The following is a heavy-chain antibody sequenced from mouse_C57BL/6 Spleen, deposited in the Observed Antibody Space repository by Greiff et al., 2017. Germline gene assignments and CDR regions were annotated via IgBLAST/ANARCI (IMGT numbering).Heavy chain of an antibody. CDR1: GYAFSSYW. D-gene: IGHD2-4*01. Sequence: VQLQQSGAALVKPGASVKISCKASGYAFSSYWMNWVKQRPGKGLGWIGQIYPGDGDTNYNGKFKGKATLTADKSSSTAYMQLSSLTSEDSAVYFCARAGDYGLYFDVWGTGTTVTVSS. V-gene: IGHV1-80*01. CDR2: IYPGDGDT. CDR3: ARAGDYGLYFDV. J-gene: IGHJ1*03.